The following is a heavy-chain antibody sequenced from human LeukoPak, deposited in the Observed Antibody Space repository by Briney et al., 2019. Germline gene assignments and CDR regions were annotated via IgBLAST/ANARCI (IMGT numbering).Heavy chain of an antibody. D-gene: IGHD3-22*01. V-gene: IGHV4-34*01. J-gene: IGHJ4*02. Sequence: PSETLSLTCAVYGVSFSGYYWSWIRQPPGKGLEWIGEINHSGSTNYNPSLKSRVTISVDTSKNQFSLKLSSVTAADTAVYYCARAPYYDSSGYYRNWGQGTLVTVSS. CDR1: GVSFSGYY. CDR2: INHSGST. CDR3: ARAPYYDSSGYYRN.